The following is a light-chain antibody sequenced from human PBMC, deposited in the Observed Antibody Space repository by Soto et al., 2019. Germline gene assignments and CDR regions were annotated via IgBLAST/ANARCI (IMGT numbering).Light chain of an antibody. Sequence: DIQMTQSPSSLSASVGDRVTITCRASEGISSYLNWYQQKPGKAPKLLIYAASSLQSGVPSRFSGSGSGTDFTLTISSLQPEDFGIYYCQQSYALVRTFGGGTKVDIK. CDR2: AAS. V-gene: IGKV1-39*01. CDR1: EGISSY. J-gene: IGKJ4*01. CDR3: QQSYALVRT.